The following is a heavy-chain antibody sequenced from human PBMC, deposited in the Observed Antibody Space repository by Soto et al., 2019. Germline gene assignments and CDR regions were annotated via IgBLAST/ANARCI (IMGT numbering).Heavy chain of an antibody. Sequence: QVQLQESGPGLVKPSGILSLTCAVSGGSITDKWWSWIRQTPGKGLEWIGEVHHSGSTNYSPSLKSRVTVSVDTSKHDFSLKLFSLTAADTAIYYCAREGDHPFSLGYWGQGTLVTVSS. CDR3: AREGDHPFSLGY. CDR1: GGSITDKW. V-gene: IGHV4-4*02. J-gene: IGHJ4*02. CDR2: VHHSGST. D-gene: IGHD3-16*01.